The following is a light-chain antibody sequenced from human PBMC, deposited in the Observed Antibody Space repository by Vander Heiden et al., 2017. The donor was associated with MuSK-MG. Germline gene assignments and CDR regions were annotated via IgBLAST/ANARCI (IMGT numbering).Light chain of an antibody. V-gene: IGKV3-20*01. CDR1: QSVSSTF. CDR2: GAS. CDR3: QQHGSSPVT. J-gene: IGKJ2*01. Sequence: EIVLTQSPGTLSLSPGESATLSCRASQSVSSTFLVWYQQNPGQAPRLLIYGASSRATGIPDRFSGSRSGTDFTLTISILDPEDFVVYYCQQHGSSPVTFGQGTKLEIK.